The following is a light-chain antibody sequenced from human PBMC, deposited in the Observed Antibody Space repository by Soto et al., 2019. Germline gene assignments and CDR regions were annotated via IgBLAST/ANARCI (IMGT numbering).Light chain of an antibody. CDR2: DAS. CDR1: RDIKTS. V-gene: IGKV1-12*01. CDR3: QQINSFPPT. Sequence: DLQMTQSPSSVSASVGDRVTITCRASRDIKTSLAWYQQRPGKGPELLIYDASTLQSGVPSRISGSGSGTEFTLTIIRLQPEDFATFYCQQINSFPPTSGGGTKVAI. J-gene: IGKJ4*01.